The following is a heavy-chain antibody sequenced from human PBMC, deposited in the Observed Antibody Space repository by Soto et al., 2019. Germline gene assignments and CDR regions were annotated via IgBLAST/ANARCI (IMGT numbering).Heavy chain of an antibody. V-gene: IGHV4-59*01. J-gene: IGHJ5*02. CDR1: GGSITNYY. CDR3: ARDAVGGSPYNRFDP. Sequence: PSETLSLTCTVSGGSITNYYWSWIRQPPGKGLEWIGYISYSGDTNYNPSLKSRVTISVDTSKNQFSLKVSSVTAADTAIYYCARDAVGGSPYNRFDPWGQGTLVTVSS. CDR2: ISYSGDT. D-gene: IGHD3-10*01.